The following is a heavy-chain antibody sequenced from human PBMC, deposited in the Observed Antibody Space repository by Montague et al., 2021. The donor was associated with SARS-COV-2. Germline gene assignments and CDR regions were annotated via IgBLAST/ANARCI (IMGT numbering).Heavy chain of an antibody. V-gene: IGHV4-34*01. CDR1: DGSFSDYW. J-gene: IGHJ4*02. D-gene: IGHD3-10*02. CDR3: ARGVPGY. CDR2: INHRGNT. Sequence: SETLSLTCAVYDGSFSDYWWSWVRQPPGKGLEWIGNINHRGNTNYNPSLKSRVTISVDTSEHQFSLKLNSVTAADTAIYYCARGVPGYWGQGTLVTVSS.